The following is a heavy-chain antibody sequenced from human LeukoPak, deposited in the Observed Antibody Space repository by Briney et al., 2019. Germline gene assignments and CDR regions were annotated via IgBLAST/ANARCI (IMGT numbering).Heavy chain of an antibody. Sequence: GGSLRLSCAASGFTFSSYWMSWVRQAPGKGLEWVANIKQDGSEKYYVDSVKGRFTIPRDNAKNSLYLQMNSLRAEDTAVYYCSVVVVITSGYYFDYWGQGTLVTVSS. J-gene: IGHJ4*02. V-gene: IGHV3-7*01. CDR1: GFTFSSYW. D-gene: IGHD3-22*01. CDR3: SVVVVITSGYYFDY. CDR2: IKQDGSEK.